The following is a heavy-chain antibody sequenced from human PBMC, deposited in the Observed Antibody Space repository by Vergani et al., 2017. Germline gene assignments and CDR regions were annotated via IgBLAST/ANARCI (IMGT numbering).Heavy chain of an antibody. CDR1: GDSINTADY. Sequence: QVQLQESGPGVVKPSQTLSLTCSVSGDSINTADYWGWIRKPPGKGLEWIGSVYHSGSTSYNPSLQSRVTISVDTSKNQFSLNLNSMTAADTAIYYCAKNSSGGFFDNWGQGALVTVSS. V-gene: IGHV4-38-2*02. D-gene: IGHD6-25*01. CDR3: AKNSSGGFFDN. J-gene: IGHJ4*02. CDR2: VYHSGST.